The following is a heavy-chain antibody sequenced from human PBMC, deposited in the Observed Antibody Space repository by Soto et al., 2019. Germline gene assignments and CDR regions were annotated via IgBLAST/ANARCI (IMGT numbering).Heavy chain of an antibody. CDR2: IFYSGSA. J-gene: IGHJ4*02. Sequence: SETLSLTCTVSGGSISSGDDYWSWIRQPPGKGLEWIGYIFYSGSAHYNPSLKSRLTISLDTSKSQFSLQRRSGSSADMAVYYCARGMENPIPAPPFAYWGQGTMVTVPP. CDR3: ARGMENPIPAPPFAY. D-gene: IGHD1-1*01. V-gene: IGHV4-30-4*01. CDR1: GGSISSGDDY.